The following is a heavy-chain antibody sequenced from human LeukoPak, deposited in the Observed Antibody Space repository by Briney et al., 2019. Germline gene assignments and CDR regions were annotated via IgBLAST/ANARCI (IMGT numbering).Heavy chain of an antibody. CDR2: INSDGSST. V-gene: IGHV3-74*01. J-gene: IGHJ4*02. D-gene: IGHD6-6*01. Sequence: GGSLRLSCAASGFTFSSYWMHWVRQAPGKGLVWVSRINSDGSSTSYADSVKGRFTFSRDNAKNTLYLQMNSLRAEDTAVYYCARLRGIAARVGLDYWGQGTLVTVSS. CDR1: GFTFSSYW. CDR3: ARLRGIAARVGLDY.